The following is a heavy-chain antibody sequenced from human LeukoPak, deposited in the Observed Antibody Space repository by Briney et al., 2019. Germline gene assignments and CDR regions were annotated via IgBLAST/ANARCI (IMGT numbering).Heavy chain of an antibody. CDR2: IFHRGAT. CDR3: ARDSPREMATSDDY. CDR1: GGDISSDSYY. Sequence: SETLSLTCTVSGGDISSDSYYWGWIRQPPGKELEWIGNIFHRGATYYNPSLKSRVTISVDTSKNQFSLKLSSVTAADTAVYYCARDSPREMATSDDYWGQGTLVTVSS. J-gene: IGHJ4*02. V-gene: IGHV4-39*07. D-gene: IGHD5-24*01.